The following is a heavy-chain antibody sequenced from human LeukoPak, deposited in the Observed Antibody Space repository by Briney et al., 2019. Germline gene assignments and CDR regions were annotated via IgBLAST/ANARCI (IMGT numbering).Heavy chain of an antibody. D-gene: IGHD2-2*01. Sequence: SETLSLTCTVSGGSVSSGSYYWSWIRQPPGKGLEWIGYIYYSGSTNYNPSLNSRVTISVDTSKNQFSLKLSSVTAADTAVYYCAGGGSVSWRKWFDPWGQGTLVTVSS. V-gene: IGHV4-61*01. CDR3: AGGGSVSWRKWFDP. J-gene: IGHJ5*02. CDR1: GGSVSSGSYY. CDR2: IYYSGST.